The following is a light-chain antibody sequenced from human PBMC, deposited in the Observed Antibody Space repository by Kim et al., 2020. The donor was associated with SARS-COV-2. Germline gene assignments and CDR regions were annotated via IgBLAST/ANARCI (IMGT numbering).Light chain of an antibody. Sequence: GQSNTITCTATRTDISTYDYISWYHRHYDKAPKLMIYYVNTRPSGVSSRFSGSKSDNTASLTISGLQTEDEATYYCSSYAGSNTLVFGGGTQLTVL. J-gene: IGLJ2*01. V-gene: IGLV2-14*03. CDR3: SSYAGSNTLV. CDR2: YVN. CDR1: RTDISTYDY.